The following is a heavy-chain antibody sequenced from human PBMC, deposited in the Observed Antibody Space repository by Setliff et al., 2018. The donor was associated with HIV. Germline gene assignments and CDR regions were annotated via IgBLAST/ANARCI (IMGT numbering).Heavy chain of an antibody. CDR1: GYNFNNHG. V-gene: IGHV1-18*01. J-gene: IGHJ5*02. CDR2: IGYNGNT. Sequence: GASVKVSCKASGYNFNNHGITWVRQAPGRGLEWVGWIGYNGNTNYAQKFQGRVTMTTDTSTNTAYMDLTSLKSDDTAVYYGARDPTAPSITIFGVVGATYWFDPWGPGTLVTVSS. D-gene: IGHD3-3*01. CDR3: ARDPTAPSITIFGVVGATYWFDP.